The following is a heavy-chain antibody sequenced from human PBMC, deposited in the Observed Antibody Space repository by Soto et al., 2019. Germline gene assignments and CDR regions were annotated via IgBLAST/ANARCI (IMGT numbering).Heavy chain of an antibody. J-gene: IGHJ4*02. V-gene: IGHV1-69*13. CDR1: GGTFSSYA. CDR3: ARGVHYDSSGYYYFY. D-gene: IGHD3-22*01. Sequence: SVKVSCKASGGTFSSYAISWVRQAPGQGLEWMGGIIPIFGTANYAQKFQGRVTITADESTSSAYMELRSLRSEDTAVYYCARGVHYDSSGYYYFYWGQGTLVTVSS. CDR2: IIPIFGTA.